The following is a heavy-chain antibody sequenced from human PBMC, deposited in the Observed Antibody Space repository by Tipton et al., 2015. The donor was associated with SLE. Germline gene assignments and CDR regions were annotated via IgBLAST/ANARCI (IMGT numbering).Heavy chain of an antibody. CDR1: GASISNHY. CDR2: IYTRGST. V-gene: IGHV4-4*08. Sequence: TLSLTCTVSGASISNHYWTWIRQPPGKGLEWIGYIYTRGSTRYNPSPKSRVTISMDTSKNQVSMKLSSVTAADTAIYYCARVYSTTYDYYYMEVWGKGTTVTVSS. CDR3: ARVYSTTYDYYYMEV. D-gene: IGHD2/OR15-2a*01. J-gene: IGHJ6*03.